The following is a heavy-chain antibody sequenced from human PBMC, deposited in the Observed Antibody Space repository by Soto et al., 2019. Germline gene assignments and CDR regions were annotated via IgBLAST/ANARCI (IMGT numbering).Heavy chain of an antibody. D-gene: IGHD2-15*01. CDR3: TTVVVVAAWENYFDY. J-gene: IGHJ4*02. V-gene: IGHV3-15*01. Sequence: GGSLRLSCAASGFTFSNAWMSWVRQAPGKGLEWVGRIKSKTDGGTTDYAAPVKGRFTISRDDSKNTLYLQMNSLKTEDTAVYYCTTVVVVAAWENYFDYWGQGTLVTVSS. CDR1: GFTFSNAW. CDR2: IKSKTDGGTT.